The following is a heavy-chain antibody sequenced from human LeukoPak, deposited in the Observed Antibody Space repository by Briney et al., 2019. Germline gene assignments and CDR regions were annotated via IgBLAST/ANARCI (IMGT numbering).Heavy chain of an antibody. CDR1: RFSFSSYG. CDR3: AKGDIRYSWFDP. CDR2: IRYDGSNK. J-gene: IGHJ5*02. D-gene: IGHD4-17*01. V-gene: IGHV3-30*02. Sequence: GGSLRLSCAASRFSFSSYGMHWVRQAPGKGLEWVAFIRYDGSNKYYADSVKGRFTISRDNSKNTLYLQMNSLRAEDTAVYYCAKGDIRYSWFDPWGQGTLVTVSS.